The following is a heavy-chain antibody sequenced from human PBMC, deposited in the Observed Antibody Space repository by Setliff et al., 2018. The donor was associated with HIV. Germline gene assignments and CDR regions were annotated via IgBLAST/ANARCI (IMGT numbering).Heavy chain of an antibody. CDR2: IYHSGST. V-gene: IGHV4-38-2*01. Sequence: LETLSLTCAVSGYSISSGYYWGWIRQPPGKGLEWIGSIYHSGSTYYNPSLKSRVTISVDTSKNQFSLKLSSVTAADTAMYYCSRGQTTDDAFDVWGQGTMVTVSS. CDR1: GYSISSGYY. J-gene: IGHJ3*01. CDR3: SRGQTTDDAFDV. D-gene: IGHD4-17*01.